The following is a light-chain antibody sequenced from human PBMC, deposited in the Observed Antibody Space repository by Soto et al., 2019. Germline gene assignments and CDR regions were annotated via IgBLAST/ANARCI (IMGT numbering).Light chain of an antibody. CDR3: AAWDDSLNGLV. CDR2: TNN. Sequence: QSVLTQPPSASGTPGQRVTISCSGSSSNIGSNTVNWYQQLPGTAPKLLIYTNNQRPSGVPDRFSGSKSDISASLAISGLQSEDEADYYCAAWDDSLNGLVFGGGTKVTVL. CDR1: SSNIGSNT. J-gene: IGLJ3*02. V-gene: IGLV1-44*01.